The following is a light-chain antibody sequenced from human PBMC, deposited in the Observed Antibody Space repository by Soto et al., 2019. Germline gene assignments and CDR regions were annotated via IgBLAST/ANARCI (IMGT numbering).Light chain of an antibody. Sequence: QSALTQPASVSGSPGQSITLSCTGTSSDVGGFDSVSWYQQHPGSAPKLMIYEVTNRPSGVSHPFSGSKSGNTASLTISGVPTEEEADYYCRLNTKYQTHLFGTG. CDR1: SSDVGGFDS. CDR2: EVT. J-gene: IGLJ1*01. CDR3: RLNTKYQTHL. V-gene: IGLV2-14*01.